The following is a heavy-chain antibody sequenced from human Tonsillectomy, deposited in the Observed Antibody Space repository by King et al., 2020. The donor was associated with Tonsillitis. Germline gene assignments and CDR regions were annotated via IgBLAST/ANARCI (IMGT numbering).Heavy chain of an antibody. V-gene: IGHV3-53*01. Sequence: QLVQAGGGLIQPGGSLRLSSPASGFTVRPNYMSWVRQAPGKGLEWVSGIYSGGSTYYADSVKGRFTISRDNSKNTLYLQMNSLRAEDTAVYYCARDWYSSGLFDPWGQGTLVTVSS. CDR3: ARDWYSSGLFDP. CDR1: GFTVRPNY. CDR2: IYSGGST. D-gene: IGHD5-18*01. J-gene: IGHJ5*02.